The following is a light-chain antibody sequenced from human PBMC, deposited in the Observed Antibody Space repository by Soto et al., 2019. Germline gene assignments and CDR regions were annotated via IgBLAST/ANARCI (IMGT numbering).Light chain of an antibody. Sequence: QSVLTQPASVSGSPGQSITISCTGTSSDVGGYNYVSWYQQHPGKAPKLMIYEVSNRPSGVSNRFSGSKSGNTASLTISGLQAEGEADYYCCSYAGSFTYVFGTGTKLTVL. CDR2: EVS. J-gene: IGLJ1*01. CDR1: SSDVGGYNY. CDR3: CSYAGSFTYV. V-gene: IGLV2-14*01.